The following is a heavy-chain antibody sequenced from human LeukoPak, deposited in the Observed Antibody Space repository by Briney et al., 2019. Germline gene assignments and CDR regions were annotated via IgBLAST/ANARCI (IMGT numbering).Heavy chain of an antibody. CDR1: GGSFSGYY. CDR3: ARGAVDTAMVTFFDY. CDR2: INHSGSN. J-gene: IGHJ4*02. D-gene: IGHD5-18*01. V-gene: IGHV4-34*01. Sequence: PSETLSLTCAVYGGSFSGYYWSWIRQPPGKGLAWIGEINHSGSNNYNPSLKSRVTISVDTSKNQFSLKLSSVTAADTAVYYCARGAVDTAMVTFFDYWGQGTLVTVSS.